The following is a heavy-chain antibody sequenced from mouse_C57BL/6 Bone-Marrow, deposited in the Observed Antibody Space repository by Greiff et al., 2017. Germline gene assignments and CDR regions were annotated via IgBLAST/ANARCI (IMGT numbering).Heavy chain of an antibody. CDR1: GYTFTSYG. CDR3: ARVYYGSRGAWFAY. J-gene: IGHJ3*01. Sequence: QVQLKESGAELARPGASVKLSCKASGYTFTSYGISWVKQRTGQGLEWIGEIYPRSGNTYYNEKFKGKATLTADKSSSTAYMELRSLTSEDSAVXFCARVYYGSRGAWFAYWGQGTLVTVSA. CDR2: IYPRSGNT. D-gene: IGHD1-1*01. V-gene: IGHV1-81*01.